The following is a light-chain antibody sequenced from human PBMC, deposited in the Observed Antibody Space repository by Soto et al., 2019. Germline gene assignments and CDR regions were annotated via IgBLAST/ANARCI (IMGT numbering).Light chain of an antibody. Sequence: IQMTQSPSSLSASVGDRVTITCRASQSIDRYLNWYQQKPGKAPKLLIYTASSLQSGVPSRFSGSGSGTEFSLTISSLQREDFATYYCQQSYSTPGTFGQGTKVEIK. J-gene: IGKJ1*01. CDR2: TAS. CDR1: QSIDRY. CDR3: QQSYSTPGT. V-gene: IGKV1-39*01.